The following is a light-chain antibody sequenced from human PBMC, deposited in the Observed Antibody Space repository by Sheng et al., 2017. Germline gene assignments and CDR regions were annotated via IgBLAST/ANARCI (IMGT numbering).Light chain of an antibody. CDR2: EVS. Sequence: QSALTQPPSASGSPGQSVTISCTGTSSDVGGYNYVSWYQQHPGKAPKLMIYEVSKRPSGVPDRFSGSKSGNTASLTISGLQAEDEADYYCCSYAGSYRRVFGGGTKLTVL. V-gene: IGLV2-8*01. CDR3: CSYAGSYRRV. CDR1: SSDVGGYNY. J-gene: IGLJ3*02.